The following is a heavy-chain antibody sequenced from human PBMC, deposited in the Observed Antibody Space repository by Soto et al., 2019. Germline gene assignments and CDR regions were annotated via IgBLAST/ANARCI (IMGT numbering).Heavy chain of an antibody. J-gene: IGHJ6*02. Sequence: PSETLSLTCAVYGGSFSGYYWSWIRQPPGKGLEWIGEINHSGSTNYNPSLKSRVTISVDTSKNQFSLKLSSVTAADTAVYYCARERGSSSWRYYYYGMDVWGQGTTVTVS. CDR3: ARERGSSSWRYYYYGMDV. V-gene: IGHV4-34*01. CDR2: INHSGST. D-gene: IGHD6-13*01. CDR1: GGSFSGYY.